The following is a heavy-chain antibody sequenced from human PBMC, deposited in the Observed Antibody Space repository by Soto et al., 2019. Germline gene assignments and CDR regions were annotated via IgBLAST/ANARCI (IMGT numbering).Heavy chain of an antibody. D-gene: IGHD6-25*01. Sequence: QVQLVESGGGVVQPGRSLRLSCAASGFTFSRCGVHWVRQAPGKGLEWVAVIWFDGSNKYYADSVKGRFTISRDNSKNTRYLQMNTLRADDTAVYYCARGFPRRLIAAPFDYWGPGTLVTVSS. J-gene: IGHJ4*02. CDR1: GFTFSRCG. CDR2: IWFDGSNK. V-gene: IGHV3-33*01. CDR3: ARGFPRRLIAAPFDY.